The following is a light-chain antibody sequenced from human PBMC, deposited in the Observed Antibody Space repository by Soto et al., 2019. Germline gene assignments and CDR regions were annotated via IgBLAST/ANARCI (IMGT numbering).Light chain of an antibody. V-gene: IGKV3-15*01. CDR1: QSIRFN. CDR3: QQYNNWPLIT. CDR2: IAS. Sequence: EIVMTQSPAALSVSPGERVTLSRRASQSIRFNLAWYQQNPGHSPRILIYIASTRAAGIPARFIGSGSGTEFTLPIRSLQSADLAVYYCQQYNNWPLITVGKGTRLDI. J-gene: IGKJ5*01.